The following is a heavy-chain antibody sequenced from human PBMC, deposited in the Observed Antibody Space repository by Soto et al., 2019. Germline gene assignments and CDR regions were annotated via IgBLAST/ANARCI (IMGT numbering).Heavy chain of an antibody. Sequence: SETLSLTCAVSGGAISSSKWWSWVRQPPGKGLEWIGYIYYSGSIYYNPSLKSRVTISVDTSKNQFSLKLSSVTAADTAVYYCARDQGYYDILTGYHWFDPWGQGTLVT. D-gene: IGHD3-9*01. J-gene: IGHJ5*02. CDR1: GGAISSSKW. V-gene: IGHV4-4*02. CDR2: IYYSGSI. CDR3: ARDQGYYDILTGYHWFDP.